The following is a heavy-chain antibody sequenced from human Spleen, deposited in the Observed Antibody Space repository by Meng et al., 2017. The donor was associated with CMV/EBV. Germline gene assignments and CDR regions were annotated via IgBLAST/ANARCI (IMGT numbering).Heavy chain of an antibody. CDR3: ASRGSGYYFFEY. V-gene: IGHV5-51*01. Sequence: GGTLRLSCKGPGYSSASYWIGWVRQMSGKGLEWMGIIYTGDSDTKYSPSFQGQVTISVDKSISTAYLQWSSLKASDTAIYYCASRGSGYYFFEYWGQGTLVTVSS. CDR2: IYTGDSDT. J-gene: IGHJ4*02. CDR1: GYSSASYW. D-gene: IGHD2/OR15-2a*01.